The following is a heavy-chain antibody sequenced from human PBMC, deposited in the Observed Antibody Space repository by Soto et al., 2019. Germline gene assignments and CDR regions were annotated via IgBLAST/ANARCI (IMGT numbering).Heavy chain of an antibody. Sequence: SETLSLTCAVYGGSFSGYYWSWIRQPPGKGLEWIGEINHSGSTNYNPSLKSRVTISVDTSKNQFSLKLSSVAAADTAVYYCARREGSDITFLRHEIVRVVKSYIASWGKGT. D-gene: IGHD3-3*01. CDR2: INHSGST. V-gene: IGHV4-34*01. CDR3: ARREGSDITFLRHEIVRVVKSYIAS. CDR1: GGSFSGYY. J-gene: IGHJ4*02.